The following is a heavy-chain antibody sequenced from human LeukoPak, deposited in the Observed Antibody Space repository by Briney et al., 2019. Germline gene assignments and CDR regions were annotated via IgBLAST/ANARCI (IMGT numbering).Heavy chain of an antibody. CDR1: GFTFSSYW. D-gene: IGHD1-26*01. J-gene: IGHJ4*02. CDR2: IKQDGSEK. CDR3: PRDLGGSYYNY. Sequence: PEGSLRLSCAASGFTFSSYWMSWVRQAPGKGLEWVANIKQDGSEKYYVDSVKGRFTISRDNAKNSLYLQMNSLRAEDTAVYYSPRDLGGSYYNYWGQGTLVTVSS. V-gene: IGHV3-7*01.